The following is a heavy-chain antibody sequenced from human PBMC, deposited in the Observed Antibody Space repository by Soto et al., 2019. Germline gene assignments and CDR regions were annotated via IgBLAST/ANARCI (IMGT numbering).Heavy chain of an antibody. J-gene: IGHJ1*01. D-gene: IGHD2-15*01. V-gene: IGHV3-33*01. Sequence: QVQLVESGGGVVQPGRSLRLSCAASGFTFSSYGMHWVRQAPGKGLEWVAVIWYDGSNKYYADSVKGRFTISRDNSKNTLYLQMTCVRAEDTAVYYCARGAYFGYCSGGSCYSPKSYFQHGGQGTLVTVSS. CDR2: IWYDGSNK. CDR1: GFTFSSYG. CDR3: ARGAYFGYCSGGSCYSPKSYFQH.